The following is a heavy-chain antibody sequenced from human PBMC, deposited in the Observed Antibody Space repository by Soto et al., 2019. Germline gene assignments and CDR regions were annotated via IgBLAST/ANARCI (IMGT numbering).Heavy chain of an antibody. CDR1: GFTFSSYG. Sequence: GGSLRLSCAASGFTFSSYGMHWVRQAPGKGLEWVAVISYDGSNKYYADSVKGRFTISRDNSKNTLYLQTNSLRAEDTAVYYCAKVQLFHIAAAHYFDYWGQGTLVTVSS. V-gene: IGHV3-30*18. CDR2: ISYDGSNK. J-gene: IGHJ4*02. CDR3: AKVQLFHIAAAHYFDY. D-gene: IGHD6-13*01.